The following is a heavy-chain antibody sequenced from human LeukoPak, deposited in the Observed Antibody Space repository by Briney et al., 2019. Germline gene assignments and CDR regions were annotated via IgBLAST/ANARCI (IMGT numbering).Heavy chain of an antibody. CDR2: IWHDGSHK. CDR3: AREGPKEDFDY. Sequence: GGSLRLSCAASGFAFNTYAMHWVRQAPGKGLEWVTLIWHDGSHKFYIDSVRGRFTISRDNSKNTVYLQMNGLRAEDTAVYYCAREGPKEDFDYWGQGTLVTVSS. V-gene: IGHV3-33*01. CDR1: GFAFNTYA. J-gene: IGHJ4*02.